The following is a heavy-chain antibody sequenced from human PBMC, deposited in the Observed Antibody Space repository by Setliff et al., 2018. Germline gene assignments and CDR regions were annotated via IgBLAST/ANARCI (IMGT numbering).Heavy chain of an antibody. D-gene: IGHD2-21*01. J-gene: IGHJ6*03. CDR3: ARVRRVVIAYYYYMDV. CDR2: INHSGST. Sequence: PSETLSLTCAVYGGSFSGYYWSWIRQPPGKGLEWIGEINHSGSTNYNPSLKSRVTISVDTSKNQFSLKLSSVTAADTAVYYCARVRRVVIAYYYYMDVWGKGTTVT. CDR1: GGSFSGYY. V-gene: IGHV4-34*01.